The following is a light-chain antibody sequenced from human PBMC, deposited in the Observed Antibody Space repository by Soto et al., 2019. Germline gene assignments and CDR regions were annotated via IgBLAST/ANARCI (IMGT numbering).Light chain of an antibody. Sequence: QSALTQPASVSGSPGQPITISCTGSGGDIGAYNYVSWYQQHPGKAPKLLIHGVTRRPSGVSSRFSASKSAYTASLTISGLQAEDEANYYCSSFTTSYFYVFGPGTKVTVL. CDR1: GGDIGAYNY. J-gene: IGLJ1*01. V-gene: IGLV2-14*01. CDR3: SSFTTSYFYV. CDR2: GVT.